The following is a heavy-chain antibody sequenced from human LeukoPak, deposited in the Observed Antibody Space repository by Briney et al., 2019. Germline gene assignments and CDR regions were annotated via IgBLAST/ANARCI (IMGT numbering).Heavy chain of an antibody. J-gene: IGHJ5*02. Sequence: PSETLSLTCTVSGYSINSAFYWGWIRVPPGNGLEWIGSVFHRGTTYYNSSLKSRVNISIDTSKNQFSLKLNSLTAEDTAMYYCVRDGYYGSGSPGWFGPWGPGTLVIVSA. CDR3: VRDGYYGSGSPGWFGP. V-gene: IGHV4-38-2*02. D-gene: IGHD3-10*01. CDR2: VFHRGTT. CDR1: GYSINSAFY.